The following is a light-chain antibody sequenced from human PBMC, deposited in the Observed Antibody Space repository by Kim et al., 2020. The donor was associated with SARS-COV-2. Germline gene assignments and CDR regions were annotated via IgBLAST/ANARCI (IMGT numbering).Light chain of an antibody. CDR1: NIETES. CDR2: FDS. CDR3: QVWHSSSGHVV. J-gene: IGLJ2*01. Sequence: APGKTARLHCRGNNIETESGHGYQQKPGQAAVLVVYFDSDRPSGIPERFSGSISGNTATLTISRGEAGDEADYYCQVWHSSSGHVVFGGGTKVTVL. V-gene: IGLV3-21*03.